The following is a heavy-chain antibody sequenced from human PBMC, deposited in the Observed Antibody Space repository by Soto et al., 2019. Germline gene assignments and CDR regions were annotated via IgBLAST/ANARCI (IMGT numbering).Heavy chain of an antibody. J-gene: IGHJ1*01. CDR3: ARDAVYNDVLRFPDY. V-gene: IGHV3-23*01. D-gene: IGHD1-1*01. CDR1: RFRLSRNA. CDR2: IVGTGTP. Sequence: CVSMRLSCAACRFRLSRNAMMCVRHPQRKGLEWLSGIVGTGTPYDGDSVNGRLTIAKDYSNIKFYLEMNSRRAEDTAVYYCARDAVYNDVLRFPDYWGPGTLVAVST.